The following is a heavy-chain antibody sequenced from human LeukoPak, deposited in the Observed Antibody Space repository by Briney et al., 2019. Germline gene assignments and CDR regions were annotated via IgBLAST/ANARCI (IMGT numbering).Heavy chain of an antibody. Sequence: SVKVSCRASGGTSNSHAISWVRQALGQGLEWMGRIIPNLGTTNRAQNFQDRVTLTADKSTNTAYMELTSLTSDDTAVYYCATTNDGGGYQWGDFFDFWGQGTLVTVSS. CDR3: ATTNDGGGYQWGDFFDF. CDR1: GGTSNSHA. J-gene: IGHJ4*02. V-gene: IGHV1-69*04. D-gene: IGHD3-22*01. CDR2: IIPNLGTT.